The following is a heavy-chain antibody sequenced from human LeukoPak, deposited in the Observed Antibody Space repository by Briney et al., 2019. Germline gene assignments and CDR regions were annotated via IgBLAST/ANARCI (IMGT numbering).Heavy chain of an antibody. V-gene: IGHV5-51*01. D-gene: IGHD1-7*01. CDR1: GYFFTTYW. J-gene: IGHJ5*02. Sequence: GESLKISCRTSGYFFTTYWIGSVRQIPGKGLEWVGIIFPGTSETKYSPSFEGQFTISADRSVSTTYLQWSTLKASDTAIYYCARFGHASGNYDNWFDPWGQGTLVTVSS. CDR2: IFPGTSET. CDR3: ARFGHASGNYDNWFDP.